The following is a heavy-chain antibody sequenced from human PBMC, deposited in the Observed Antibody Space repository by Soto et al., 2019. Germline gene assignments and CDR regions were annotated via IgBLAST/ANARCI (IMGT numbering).Heavy chain of an antibody. CDR3: AARYSSSWYEGGFDP. CDR2: IVVGSGNT. V-gene: IGHV1-58*01. Sequence: SVKVSCKASGFTFTSSAVQWVRQARGQRLEWIGWIVVGSGNTNYAQKFQERVTITRDMSTSTAYMELSSLRSEDTAVYYCAARYSSSWYEGGFDPWGQGTPVTVSS. J-gene: IGHJ5*02. D-gene: IGHD6-13*01. CDR1: GFTFTSSA.